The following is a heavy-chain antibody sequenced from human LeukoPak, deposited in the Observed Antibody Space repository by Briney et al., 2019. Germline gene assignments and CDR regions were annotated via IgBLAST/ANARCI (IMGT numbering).Heavy chain of an antibody. CDR3: ARMETQSDESYFDQ. Sequence: GGSLRLSCAASGFTVSNNHMSWVRQAPGKGLEWVSVIYSGGSTYYADSVKGRFTISRGNSKNTLYVQMNSLRAEDTAVYYCARMETQSDESYFDQWGQGTLVTVSS. CDR1: GFTVSNNH. J-gene: IGHJ4*02. D-gene: IGHD1-1*01. V-gene: IGHV3-53*01. CDR2: IYSGGST.